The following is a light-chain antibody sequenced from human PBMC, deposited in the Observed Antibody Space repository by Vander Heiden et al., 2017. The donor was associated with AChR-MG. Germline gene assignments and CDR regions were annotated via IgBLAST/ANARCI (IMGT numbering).Light chain of an antibody. CDR2: VTI. CDR1: SSNIGAGSD. CDR3: QSYDSNLYGTRLL. Sequence: QSVLTQPPSVSGAPGHRVTLACAGRSSNIGAGSDVPWYKHLPGTAPKPLIYVTINRPSGVPDRFAGSKSCTSATPAIPALQAEEEADDYCQSYDSNLYGTRLLFGGGTKLTVL. V-gene: IGLV1-40*01. J-gene: IGLJ2*01.